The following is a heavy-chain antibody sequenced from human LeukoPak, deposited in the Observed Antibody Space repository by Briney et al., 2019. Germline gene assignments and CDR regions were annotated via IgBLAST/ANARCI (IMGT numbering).Heavy chain of an antibody. V-gene: IGHV3-49*04. CDR2: IRSKAYGGTT. CDR3: ARDIAVAGTGY. D-gene: IGHD6-19*01. J-gene: IGHJ4*02. CDR1: GFTFGDYA. Sequence: GRSLRLSCTASGFTFGDYAMSWVRQAPGKGLEWVGFIRSKAYGGTTEYAASVKGRFTISRDDSKSIAYLQMNSLKTEDTAVYYCARDIAVAGTGYWGQGTLVTVSS.